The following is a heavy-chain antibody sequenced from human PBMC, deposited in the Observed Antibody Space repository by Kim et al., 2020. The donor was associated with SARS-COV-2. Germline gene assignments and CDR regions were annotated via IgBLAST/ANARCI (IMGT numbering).Heavy chain of an antibody. D-gene: IGHD3-10*01. V-gene: IGHV3-48*03. J-gene: IGHJ4*02. CDR2: ISSAGNII. CDR1: GFKFSDYE. CDR3: ARVFGY. Sequence: GGSLRLCCTASGFKFSDYEMNWVRQAPGKGLEWISYISSAGNIIHYADSVKGRFTIYRDNAKNSLYLQMNGLRVEDTAVYYCARVFGYWGQGALVTVSA.